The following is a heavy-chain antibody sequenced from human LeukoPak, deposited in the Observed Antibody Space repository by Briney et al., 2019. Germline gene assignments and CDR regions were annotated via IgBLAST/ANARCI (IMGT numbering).Heavy chain of an antibody. V-gene: IGHV4-30-2*05. J-gene: IGHJ6*02. CDR3: ARASPQYGMDV. Sequence: PSETLSLTCAVSGGSISSGGYSWSWIRQPPGKGLEWIGYIYYSGSTYYNPSLKSRVTISVDTSKNQFSLKLSSVTAADTAVYYCARASPQYGMDVWGQGTTVTVSS. CDR2: IYYSGST. CDR1: GGSISSGGYS.